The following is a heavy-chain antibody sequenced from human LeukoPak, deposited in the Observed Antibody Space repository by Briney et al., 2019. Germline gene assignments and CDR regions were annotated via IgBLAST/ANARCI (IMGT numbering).Heavy chain of an antibody. CDR2: INSRDNTI. Sequence: GGSLRLSCEASGFTFSVYTMNWVRQAPGKGLEWVSYINSRDNTIYYADSVRGRFTISRDNAKNSLFLQMNSLRDEDTAVYYCARGGYGANDDAFDIWGQGTMVTVSS. D-gene: IGHD4-23*01. V-gene: IGHV3-48*02. CDR1: GFTFSVYT. CDR3: ARGGYGANDDAFDI. J-gene: IGHJ3*02.